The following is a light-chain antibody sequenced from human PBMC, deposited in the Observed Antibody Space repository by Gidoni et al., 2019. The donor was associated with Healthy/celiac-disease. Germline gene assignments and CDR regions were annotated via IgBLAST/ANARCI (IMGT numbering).Light chain of an antibody. J-gene: IGKJ4*02. CDR1: QGISSY. V-gene: IGKV1-8*01. CDR3: QQYYSYPRT. Sequence: IRLTHSPSSLSASTGDRVTITCRASQGISSYLAWYQQKPGKAPKLLIYAASTLQSGVPSRFSGSGSGTDFTLTISSLQSEDFATYYCQQYYSYPRTFGEGTKVEIK. CDR2: AAS.